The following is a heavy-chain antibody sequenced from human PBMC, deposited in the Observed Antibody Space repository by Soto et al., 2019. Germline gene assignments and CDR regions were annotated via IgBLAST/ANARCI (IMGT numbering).Heavy chain of an antibody. CDR1: DGSISGSY. CDR2: VYYTGST. D-gene: IGHD6-19*01. V-gene: IGHV4-59*01. J-gene: IGHJ4*02. Sequence: PSETLSLTCSVSDGSISGSYWSRIRQSPGKGLEWLGYVYYTGSTNYSHSVRIRVSISVDTSKNEFSLRLSSVAAADTAVYFCARSVAVPGAHIDYWAQGTQVTVSS. CDR3: ARSVAVPGAHIDY.